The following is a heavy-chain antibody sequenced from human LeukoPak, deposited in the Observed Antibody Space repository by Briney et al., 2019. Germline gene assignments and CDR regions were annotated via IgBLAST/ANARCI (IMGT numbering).Heavy chain of an antibody. CDR2: VNHSGST. CDR3: ASGPGYSSSWVDAFDI. CDR1: GGSFSGYY. V-gene: IGHV4-34*01. D-gene: IGHD6-13*01. Sequence: KTSETLSLTCAVYGGSFSGYYWSWIRQPPGKGLEWIGEVNHSGSTNYNPSLKSRVTISVDTSKNQFSLKLSSVTAADTAVYYCASGPGYSSSWVDAFDIWGQGTMVTVSS. J-gene: IGHJ3*02.